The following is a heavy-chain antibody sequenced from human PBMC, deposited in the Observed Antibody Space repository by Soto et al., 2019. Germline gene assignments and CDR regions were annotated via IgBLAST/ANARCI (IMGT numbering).Heavy chain of an antibody. CDR2: LSYNGSMK. CDR1: EFTFSSYA. J-gene: IGHJ4*02. Sequence: QVQLVESGGGVVQPGKSLRLSCAASEFTFSSYAMHWVRQAPGQGLEWVAVLSYNGSMKYYADSVKGRFTISRDNSKNTLYVQMNSLRAEDTAVYYCARDYSSNPSYYFAYWGQGTLVTVSS. CDR3: ARDYSSNPSYYFAY. D-gene: IGHD6-13*01. V-gene: IGHV3-30*04.